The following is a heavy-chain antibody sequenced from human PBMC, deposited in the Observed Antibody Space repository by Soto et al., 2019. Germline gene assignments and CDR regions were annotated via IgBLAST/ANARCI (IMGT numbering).Heavy chain of an antibody. CDR3: TRDPYSGSYDPFDY. V-gene: IGHV3-49*04. CDR2: IRPRAYGGTT. CDR1: GFTFGDFA. J-gene: IGHJ4*02. Sequence: SGGSLRLSCTASGFTFGDFAMSWVRQAPGKGLEWVGFIRPRAYGGTTEYAASVKGRFTISRDDSKSIAYLQMNSLKTEDTALYYCTRDPYSGSYDPFDYWGQGTLVTVSS. D-gene: IGHD1-26*01.